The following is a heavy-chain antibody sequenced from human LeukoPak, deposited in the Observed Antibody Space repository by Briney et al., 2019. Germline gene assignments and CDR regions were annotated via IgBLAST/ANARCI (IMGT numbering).Heavy chain of an antibody. D-gene: IGHD4-11*01. Sequence: SETLSLTCTVSGGSISSGTYYWSWIRQPPGKGLEWIGYIYYSGSTTSFNPSLKSRVTISLDTSKNQFSLKLSSVTTADTAVYYCARRDSSRWREGSFDIWGQGTMVTVSS. CDR3: ARRDSSRWREGSFDI. J-gene: IGHJ3*02. CDR2: IYYSGSTT. CDR1: GGSISSGTYY. V-gene: IGHV4-61*01.